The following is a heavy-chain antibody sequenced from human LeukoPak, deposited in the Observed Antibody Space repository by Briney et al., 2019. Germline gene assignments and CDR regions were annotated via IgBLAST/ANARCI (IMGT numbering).Heavy chain of an antibody. Sequence: PSETLSLTCTGSGGSLSSYYWSWLRQPPGKGLEGIGYIYYSGSTNYNPSLTSRVTISVDTSKNQFSLKLSSVTAADTAVYYCARDYGRPWGDNGYFDLWGRGTLVTVSS. V-gene: IGHV4-59*01. CDR2: IYYSGST. J-gene: IGHJ2*01. D-gene: IGHD3-16*01. CDR3: ARDYGRPWGDNGYFDL. CDR1: GGSLSSYY.